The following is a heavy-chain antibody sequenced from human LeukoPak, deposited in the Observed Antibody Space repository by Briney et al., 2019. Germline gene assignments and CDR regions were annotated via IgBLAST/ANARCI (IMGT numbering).Heavy chain of an antibody. CDR1: GFTFSNYN. J-gene: IGHJ4*02. D-gene: IGHD1-7*01. Sequence: GGSLRLSCAASGFTFSNYNMNWVRQAPGKGLECIAYISSSSSTIYYADSVKGRFTISRDNAKNSLFLHMNSLRAEDTALYCCARENFADLFDFWGREPWSPSPQ. V-gene: IGHV3-48*01. CDR3: ARENFADLFDF. CDR2: ISSSSSTI.